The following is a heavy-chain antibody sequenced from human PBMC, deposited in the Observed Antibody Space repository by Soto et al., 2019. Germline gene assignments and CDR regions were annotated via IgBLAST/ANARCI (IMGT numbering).Heavy chain of an antibody. Sequence: GGSLRLSCAASGLSVSSNDMSWVRQAPGKGLECVSTIYSADNTFYVDSAKGRFIISRDNSKNTVYLQMNSLRADDTAVYYCARGSLYWGQGTLVTVSS. CDR3: ARGSLY. CDR1: GLSVSSND. CDR2: IYSADNT. V-gene: IGHV3-66*01. J-gene: IGHJ4*01.